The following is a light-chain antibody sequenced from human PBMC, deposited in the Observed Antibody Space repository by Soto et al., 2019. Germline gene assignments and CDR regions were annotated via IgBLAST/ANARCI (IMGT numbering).Light chain of an antibody. CDR2: AAS. J-gene: IGKJ4*01. Sequence: DIQMTQSPSSLSASVGDRVTITCRAIQTISTYLNWYQQKPGKAPKLLIYAASSLQSGVPSRFSGSGSGTDFTLTISSLQPEDFATYYCQQSYSTPPGTFGGGTKVDIK. CDR3: QQSYSTPPGT. CDR1: QTISTY. V-gene: IGKV1-39*01.